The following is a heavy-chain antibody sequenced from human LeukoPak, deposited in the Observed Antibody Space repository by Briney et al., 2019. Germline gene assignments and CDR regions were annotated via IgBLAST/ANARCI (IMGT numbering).Heavy chain of an antibody. V-gene: IGHV3-7*01. D-gene: IGHD6-13*01. Sequence: HPGRSLRLSCAASGFTFSSYAMHWVRQAPGKGLEWVANVKQDGSEKYYVDSVKGRFTISRDNAKNSLYLQMNSLKAEDTAVYYCARLYTSSFRFYYYPHYGMDVWGQGTTVTVSS. CDR2: VKQDGSEK. J-gene: IGHJ6*02. CDR1: GFTFSSYA. CDR3: ARLYTSSFRFYYYPHYGMDV.